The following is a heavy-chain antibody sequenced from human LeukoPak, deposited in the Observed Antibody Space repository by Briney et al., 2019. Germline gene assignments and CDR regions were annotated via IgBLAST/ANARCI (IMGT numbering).Heavy chain of an antibody. Sequence: GRSLRLSCAASGFPFSSYAMYWVRQAPGKGLVWVSRVHGDGNNIGYADSVRGRFTISRDNAKNTLYLQMNSLRPEDTAVYYCARARVGDPTDYWGQGTLVTVSS. CDR1: GFPFSSYA. J-gene: IGHJ4*02. CDR3: ARARVGDPTDY. D-gene: IGHD1-26*01. CDR2: VHGDGNNI. V-gene: IGHV3-74*01.